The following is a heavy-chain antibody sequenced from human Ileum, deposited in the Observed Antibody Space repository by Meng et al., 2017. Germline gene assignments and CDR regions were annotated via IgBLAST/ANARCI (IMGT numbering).Heavy chain of an antibody. CDR2: ISSSGSTI. D-gene: IGHD3-10*01. CDR1: GFTFSSYE. Sequence: GGSLRLSCAASGFTFSSYEMNWVRQAPGKGLEWVSYISSSGSTIYYADSVKGRFTISRDNAKNSLYLQMNSLRAEDTAVYYCARDQYYYGSGSTERDEGDYYYYGMDVWGQGTTVTVSS. J-gene: IGHJ6*02. V-gene: IGHV3-48*03. CDR3: ARDQYYYGSGSTERDEGDYYYYGMDV.